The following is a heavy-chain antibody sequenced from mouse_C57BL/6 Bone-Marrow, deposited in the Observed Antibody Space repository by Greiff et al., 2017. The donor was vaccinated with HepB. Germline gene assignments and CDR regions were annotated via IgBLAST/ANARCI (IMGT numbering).Heavy chain of an antibody. CDR1: GFNIKDDY. CDR2: IDPANGDT. V-gene: IGHV14-4*01. J-gene: IGHJ2*01. CDR3: TTEDGSSYENFDY. Sequence: VQLQQSGAELVRPGASVKLSCTASGFNIKDDYMHWVKQRPEQGLEWIGWIDPANGDTEYASKFQGKATITADTSSNTAYLQISSLTSEDTAVYYCTTEDGSSYENFDYWGQGNTLTVSS. D-gene: IGHD1-1*01.